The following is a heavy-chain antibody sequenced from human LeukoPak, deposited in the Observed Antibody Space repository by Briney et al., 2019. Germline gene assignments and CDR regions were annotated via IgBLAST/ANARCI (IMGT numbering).Heavy chain of an antibody. Sequence: SENLSLTCTVSGGSISSCYWSWIRQPPGKGLEWIGYIYYRGSTNYNPSLKSRDTISVDTSKNQFSLKLSSVTAADTAVYYCARWPMVRGVINGYYGMDVWGQGTTVTVSS. CDR2: IYYRGST. J-gene: IGHJ6*02. D-gene: IGHD3-10*01. CDR3: ARWPMVRGVINGYYGMDV. V-gene: IGHV4-59*01. CDR1: GGSISSCY.